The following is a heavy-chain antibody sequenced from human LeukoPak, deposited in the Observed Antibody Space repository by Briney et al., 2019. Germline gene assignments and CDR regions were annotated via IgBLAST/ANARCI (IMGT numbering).Heavy chain of an antibody. D-gene: IGHD3-22*01. CDR3: ARGHYYDSNGYYYVRYWLDP. CDR1: GGSISSGSYY. CDR2: IFYSGST. V-gene: IGHV4-61*10. Sequence: SETLSLTCTVSGGSISSGSYYWSWIRQPAGKGLEWIGDIFYSGSTSYNPSLKSRVTISVDTSKNQFSLKLSSVTAADTAVYYCARGHYYDSNGYYYVRYWLDPWGLGTLVTVSS. J-gene: IGHJ5*02.